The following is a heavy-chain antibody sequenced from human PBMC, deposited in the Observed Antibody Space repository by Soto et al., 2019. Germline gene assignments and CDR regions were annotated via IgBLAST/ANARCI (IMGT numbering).Heavy chain of an antibody. CDR2: VSFDSKNK. D-gene: IGHD1-26*01. J-gene: IGHJ6*02. CDR1: GFSFESYG. Sequence: GGSLRLSCGGSGFSFESYGMHWVRQAPGKGLEWVATVSFDSKNKYYIDSVEGRFTISKDNSKKMLSLQMTSLRHEDTAVYYCAKESVEATYSYYGMDVWGPGTTVTVSS. CDR3: AKESVEATYSYYGMDV. V-gene: IGHV3-30*18.